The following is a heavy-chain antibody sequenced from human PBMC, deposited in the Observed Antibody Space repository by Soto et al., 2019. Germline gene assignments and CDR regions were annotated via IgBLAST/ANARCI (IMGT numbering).Heavy chain of an antibody. J-gene: IGHJ6*02. CDR2: IIPIFGTA. Sequence: ASVKVSCKASGGTFSSYAISWVRQAPGQGLEWMGGIIPIFGTANYAQKFQGRVTITADESTSTAYMELSSLRSEDTAVYYCARGRVAGTFLDDYYYGMDVWGQGTTVTVSS. V-gene: IGHV1-69*13. CDR3: ARGRVAGTFLDDYYYGMDV. CDR1: GGTFSSYA. D-gene: IGHD2-15*01.